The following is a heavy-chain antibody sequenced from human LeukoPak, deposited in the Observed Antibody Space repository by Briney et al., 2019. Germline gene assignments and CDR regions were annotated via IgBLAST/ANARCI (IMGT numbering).Heavy chain of an antibody. V-gene: IGHV4-30-2*01. CDR3: ARQISGFATVAGPNDAFDI. D-gene: IGHD6-19*01. CDR1: GGSISSGGYS. Sequence: SETLSLTCAVSGGSISSGGYSWSWIRQPPGKGLEWIGYIYHSGSTYYNPSLKSRVTISVDRSKNRFSLKLSSVTAADTAVYYCARQISGFATVAGPNDAFDIWGQGTMVTVSS. J-gene: IGHJ3*02. CDR2: IYHSGST.